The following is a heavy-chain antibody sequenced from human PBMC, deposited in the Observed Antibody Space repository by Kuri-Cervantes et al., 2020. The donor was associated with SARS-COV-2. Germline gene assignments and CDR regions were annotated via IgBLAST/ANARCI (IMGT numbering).Heavy chain of an antibody. CDR2: IYYSGST. CDR3: ARRGLGHSGYDWGFDY. J-gene: IGHJ4*02. D-gene: IGHD5-12*01. V-gene: IGHV4-61*01. Sequence: SETLSLTCTVSGGSVSSGSYYWSWIRQPPGKGLEWIGYIYYSGSTNYNPSLKSRVTISVDTSKNQFSLKLSSVTAADTAVYYCARRGLGHSGYDWGFDYWGQGTLVTVSS. CDR1: GGSVSSGSYY.